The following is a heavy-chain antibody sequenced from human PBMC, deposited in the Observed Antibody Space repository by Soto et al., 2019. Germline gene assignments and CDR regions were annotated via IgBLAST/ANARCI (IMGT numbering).Heavy chain of an antibody. CDR1: GITFSNYE. CDR3: ARYCSGGTCYDGNMDV. CDR2: ISGSCSTI. V-gene: IGHV3-48*03. J-gene: IGHJ6*02. Sequence: GGSLRLSCAASGITFSNYEMNWVRQAPGKGLEGVSYISGSCSTIYYAGSVKGRFTISRDNAKSSLYLQMNSLRAEDTAVHYCARYCSGGTCYDGNMDVWGQGTTVTASS. D-gene: IGHD2-15*01.